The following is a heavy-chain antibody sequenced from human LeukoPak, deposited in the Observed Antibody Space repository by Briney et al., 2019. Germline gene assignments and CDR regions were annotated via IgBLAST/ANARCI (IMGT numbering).Heavy chain of an antibody. D-gene: IGHD6-19*01. CDR1: GGSISSSSYY. J-gene: IGHJ1*01. CDR3: ARDLAVAGTGEKYFQH. V-gene: IGHV4-39*07. Sequence: SETLSLTCTVSGGSISSSSYYWGWIRQPPGKGPEWIGSIYYSGSTYYKPSLKSRVTISVDTSKNQFSLKLSSVTAADTAVYYCARDLAVAGTGEKYFQHWGQGTLVTVSS. CDR2: IYYSGST.